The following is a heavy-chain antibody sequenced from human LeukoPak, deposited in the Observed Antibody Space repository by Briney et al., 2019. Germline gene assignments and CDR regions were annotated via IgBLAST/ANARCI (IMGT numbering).Heavy chain of an antibody. CDR1: GFTFSSYG. CDR3: AKDVNVWGSYYLDY. CDR2: IRYDGSNK. V-gene: IGHV3-30*02. Sequence: GGSLRLSCAASGFTFSSYGMHWVRQAPGKGLEWVAFIRYDGSNKYYADSVKGRFTISRDNSKNTLYLQMNSLRAEDTAVYYCAKDVNVWGSYYLDYWGQGTLVTVSS. J-gene: IGHJ4*02. D-gene: IGHD3-16*01.